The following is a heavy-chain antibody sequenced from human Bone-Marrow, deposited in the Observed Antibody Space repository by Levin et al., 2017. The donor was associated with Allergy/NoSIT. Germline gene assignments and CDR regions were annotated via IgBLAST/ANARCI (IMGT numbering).Heavy chain of an antibody. Sequence: GGSLRLSCEGSGFSFSSYEINWVRQAPGKGLEWISSISSSGDTIYYADSVKGRLTISRDNAKKSLYLQMNSLRAEDTAVYYCAMSGRHYSNAFDFWGQGTMVAVSS. D-gene: IGHD1-26*01. J-gene: IGHJ3*01. V-gene: IGHV3-48*03. CDR1: GFSFSSYE. CDR3: AMSGRHYSNAFDF. CDR2: ISSSGDTI.